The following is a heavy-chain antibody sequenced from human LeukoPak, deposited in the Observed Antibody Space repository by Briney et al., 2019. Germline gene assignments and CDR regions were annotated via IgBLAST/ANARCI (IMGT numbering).Heavy chain of an antibody. CDR1: GFIFRNYG. D-gene: IGHD3-3*01. J-gene: IGHJ4*02. CDR3: ARDALNYDFWSGSFDY. V-gene: IGHV3-23*05. CDR2: IYTNGNT. Sequence: GGSLRLSCAASGFIFRNYGMNWVRQAPGKGLEWVSGIYTNGNTRYADSVRGRFTISRDNSKNTLYLQMNSLRAEDTAVYYCARDALNYDFWSGSFDYWGQGTLVTVSS.